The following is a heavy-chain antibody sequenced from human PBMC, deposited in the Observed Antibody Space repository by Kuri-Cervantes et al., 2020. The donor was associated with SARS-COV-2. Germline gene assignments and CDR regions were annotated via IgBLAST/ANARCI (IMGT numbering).Heavy chain of an antibody. J-gene: IGHJ5*02. CDR2: IWYDGSNK. CDR1: GFTFSSYA. Sequence: GGSLRLSCAASGFTFSSYAMHWVRQAPGKGLEWVAVIWYDGSNKYYADSVKGRFTISRDNSKNTLYLQMNSLRAEDTAVYYCAKSRAGILTGPLTYNWFDPWGQGTLVTVSS. D-gene: IGHD3-9*01. V-gene: IGHV3-33*06. CDR3: AKSRAGILTGPLTYNWFDP.